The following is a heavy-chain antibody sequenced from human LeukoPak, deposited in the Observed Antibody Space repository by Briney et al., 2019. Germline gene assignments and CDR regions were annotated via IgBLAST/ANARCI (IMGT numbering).Heavy chain of an antibody. CDR3: ARDRCSGGSCYFEYFQH. J-gene: IGHJ1*01. Sequence: GGSLRLSCAASGFTFSIYSMNWVRQAPGKGLEWVSYISSSSSTTYYADSVKGRFTISRDNAKNSLYLQMNSLRAEDTAVYYCARDRCSGGSCYFEYFQHWGQGTLVTVSS. V-gene: IGHV3-48*01. CDR1: GFTFSIYS. D-gene: IGHD2-15*01. CDR2: ISSSSSTT.